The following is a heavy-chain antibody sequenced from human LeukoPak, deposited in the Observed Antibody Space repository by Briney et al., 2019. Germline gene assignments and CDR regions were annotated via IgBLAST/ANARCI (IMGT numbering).Heavy chain of an antibody. CDR2: IIPIFGTS. CDR3: ASPMVYDTYYCYHGMDV. Sequence: SVKVSCKASGGTFSGYAINWVRRAPGQGLEWMGGIIPIFGTSNYAQRFQGRVTISADESTSTAYMELSSLRSEDTAVYYCASPMVYDTYYCYHGMDVWGQGTTVTVSS. D-gene: IGHD2-8*01. J-gene: IGHJ6*02. V-gene: IGHV1-69*13. CDR1: GGTFSGYA.